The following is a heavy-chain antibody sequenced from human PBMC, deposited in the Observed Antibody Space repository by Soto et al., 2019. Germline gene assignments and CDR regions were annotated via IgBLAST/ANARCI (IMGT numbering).Heavy chain of an antibody. CDR3: ARVLPGCELWYGP. J-gene: IGHJ5*02. CDR1: GYTFYNDG. V-gene: IGHV1-18*01. CDR2: ISLYSDGT. D-gene: IGHD1-26*01. Sequence: ASVKVSCKPSGYTFYNDGITWVRQAPGQPLGWLGWISLYSDGTNYAQKFQGRVSMTTVTSTTTAYMELRSLRSDDTAVYSCARVLPGCELWYGPWGDGILVTDS.